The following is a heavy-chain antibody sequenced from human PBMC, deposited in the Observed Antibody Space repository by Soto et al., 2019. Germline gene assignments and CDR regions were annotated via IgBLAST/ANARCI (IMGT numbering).Heavy chain of an antibody. V-gene: IGHV3-7*04. D-gene: IGHD5-18*01. CDR2: IKQDGSEK. J-gene: IGHJ4*02. CDR1: GFTFSTYW. Sequence: GGSLRLSCAASGFTFSTYWMSWFRQAPGKGLEWVANIKQDGSEKYYVDSVKGRFTISRDDARNSLYLQMNSLRAEDTAVYYCTRGYSYAYWGQGTLVTVS. CDR3: TRGYSYAY.